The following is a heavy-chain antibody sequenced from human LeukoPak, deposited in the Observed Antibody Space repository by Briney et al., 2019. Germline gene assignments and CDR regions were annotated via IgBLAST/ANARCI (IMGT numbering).Heavy chain of an antibody. Sequence: NPGGSLRLSCAASGFTFSSYAMSWVRQAPGKGLEWVSVIYSGGSTYYADSVKGRFTISRDNSKNTLYLQMNSLRAEDTAVYYCARDALGIAVAFDIWGQGTMVTVSS. D-gene: IGHD6-19*01. CDR1: GFTFSSYA. CDR2: IYSGGST. V-gene: IGHV3-53*01. CDR3: ARDALGIAVAFDI. J-gene: IGHJ3*02.